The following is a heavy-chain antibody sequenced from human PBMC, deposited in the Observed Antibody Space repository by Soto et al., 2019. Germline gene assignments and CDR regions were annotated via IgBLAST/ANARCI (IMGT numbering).Heavy chain of an antibody. CDR1: GGSISSSSYY. D-gene: IGHD3-10*01. CDR2: IYYSGST. V-gene: IGHV4-39*01. J-gene: IGHJ5*02. Sequence: SETLSLTCTVSGGSISSSSYYWGWIRQPPGKWLEWIGSIYYSGSTYYNPSLKSRVTISVDTSKNQFSLKLSSVTAADTAVYYCARQGLLWFGESMRVRNWFDPWGQGTLVTVYS. CDR3: ARQGLLWFGESMRVRNWFDP.